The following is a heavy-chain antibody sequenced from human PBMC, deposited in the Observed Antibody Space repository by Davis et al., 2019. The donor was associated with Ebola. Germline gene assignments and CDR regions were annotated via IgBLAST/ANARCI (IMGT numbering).Heavy chain of an antibody. CDR2: ISAYNGNT. V-gene: IGHV1-18*04. D-gene: IGHD2-2*01. CDR1: GYTFTSYG. CDR3: ARDWGPAAMFYYYYGMDV. J-gene: IGHJ6*02. Sequence: ASVKVSCKASGYTFTSYGISWVRQAPGQGLEWMGWISAYNGNTNYAQKLQGRVTMTTDTSTSTAYMELRSLRSDDTAVYYCARDWGPAAMFYYYYGMDVWGQGTTVTVSS.